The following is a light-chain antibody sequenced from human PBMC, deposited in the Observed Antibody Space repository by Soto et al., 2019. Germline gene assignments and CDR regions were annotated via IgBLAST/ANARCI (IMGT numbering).Light chain of an antibody. Sequence: DNTITQSPSTLSGSNRNRVTIPCRASQTISSWLAWYQQKPGKAPKLLIYKASTLKSGVPSRFSGSGSGTEFTLTISSLQPEDFATYYCQQLNSYPITFGQGTRLE. CDR3: QQLNSYPIT. CDR1: QTISSW. CDR2: KAS. V-gene: IGKV1-5*03. J-gene: IGKJ5*01.